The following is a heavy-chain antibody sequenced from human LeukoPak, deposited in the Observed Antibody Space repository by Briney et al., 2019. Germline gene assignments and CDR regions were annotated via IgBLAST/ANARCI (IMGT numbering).Heavy chain of an antibody. Sequence: GGSLRLSCAASGLTFSNYWMSWVRQAPGKGLEWVANIKEDGSEKYYVDSMKGRFTISRDNAKNSLYLQMSSLRVEDTAVYYCARDRTGGYFNYWGQGTLVTVSS. CDR2: IKEDGSEK. CDR3: ARDRTGGYFNY. D-gene: IGHD4-23*01. CDR1: GLTFSNYW. J-gene: IGHJ4*02. V-gene: IGHV3-7*03.